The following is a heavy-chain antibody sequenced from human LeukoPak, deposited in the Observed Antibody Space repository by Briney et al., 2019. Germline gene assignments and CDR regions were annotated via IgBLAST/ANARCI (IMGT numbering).Heavy chain of an antibody. CDR2: ISSSSKNK. D-gene: IGHD3-9*01. J-gene: IGHJ4*02. Sequence: GGSLRLSCAASGFTFSDYYMSWIRQAPGKGLEWVSSISSSSKNKHYADSVKGRFTISRDNAKNSLYLQMNSLRVDDTAVYYCARDFNDNGGYWGQGTLVTVSS. CDR1: GFTFSDYY. CDR3: ARDFNDNGGY. V-gene: IGHV3-11*06.